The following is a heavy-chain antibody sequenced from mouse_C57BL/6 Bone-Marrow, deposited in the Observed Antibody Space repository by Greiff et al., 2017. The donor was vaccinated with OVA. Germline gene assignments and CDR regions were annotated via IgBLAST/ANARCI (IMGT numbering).Heavy chain of an antibody. J-gene: IGHJ1*03. Sequence: QVHVKQPGAELVKPGASVKMSCKASGYTFTSYWITWVKQRPGQGLEWIGDIYPGSGSTNYNEKFKSKATLTVDTSSSTAYMQLSSLTSEDSAVYYCARNYYGSSRYFDVWGTGTTVTVSS. V-gene: IGHV1-55*01. CDR1: GYTFTSYW. D-gene: IGHD1-1*01. CDR3: ARNYYGSSRYFDV. CDR2: IYPGSGST.